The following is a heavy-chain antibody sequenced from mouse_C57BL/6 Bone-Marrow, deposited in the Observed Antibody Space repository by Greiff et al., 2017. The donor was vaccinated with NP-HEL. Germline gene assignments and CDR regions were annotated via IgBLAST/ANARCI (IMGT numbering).Heavy chain of an antibody. CDR3: AKRSDGYFWYFDV. V-gene: IGHV5-2*01. CDR1: EYEFPSHD. CDR2: INSDGGST. Sequence: EVKLVESGGGLVQPGESLKLSCESNEYEFPSHDMSLVRQTPEKRLEVVAAINSDGGSTYYPDTMERRVIISRDNTKKTLYLQRSSLSSDDTSLYYCAKRSDGYFWYFDVWGTGTTVTVSS. D-gene: IGHD2-3*01. J-gene: IGHJ1*03.